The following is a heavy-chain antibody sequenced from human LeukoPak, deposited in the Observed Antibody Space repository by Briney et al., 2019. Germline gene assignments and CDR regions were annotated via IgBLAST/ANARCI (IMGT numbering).Heavy chain of an antibody. D-gene: IGHD3-10*01. CDR1: GFTFDDYG. Sequence: GGSLRLSCAASGFTFDDYGMSWVRQAPGKGLECVSGINWNGGSTGYADSVKGRFTISRDNAKNSLHLQMNSLRAEDTAVYYCARDLPHYYGSGSYGNWGQGTLVTVSS. CDR2: INWNGGST. V-gene: IGHV3-20*04. CDR3: ARDLPHYYGSGSYGN. J-gene: IGHJ4*02.